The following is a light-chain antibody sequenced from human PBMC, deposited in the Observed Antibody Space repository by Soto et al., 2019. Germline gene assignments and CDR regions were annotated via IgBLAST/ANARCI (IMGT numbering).Light chain of an antibody. CDR3: QQSYSTPPRA. Sequence: VMTQSPATLSVSPGERATLSCRASQTINNNVAWYQLKDGQVPRLLIYGASTRATDIPARFSGSGSGTEFTLTISSLQSEYFATYYCQQSYSTPPRAFGQGTKVEIK. J-gene: IGKJ1*01. V-gene: IGKV3-15*01. CDR1: QTINNN. CDR2: GAS.